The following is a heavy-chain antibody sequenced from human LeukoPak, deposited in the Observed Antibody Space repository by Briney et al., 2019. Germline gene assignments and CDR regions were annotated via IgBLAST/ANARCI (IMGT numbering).Heavy chain of an antibody. Sequence: SETLSLTCTVSGGSISSYYWSWIRQPPGKGLEWIGHIYYSGSTNYNPSLKSRVTISIGTSKNQFSLRLSSVTAADTAVYYCARGAAGYSYGWGQGTLVTVSS. D-gene: IGHD5-18*01. CDR3: ARGAAGYSYG. CDR1: GGSISSYY. V-gene: IGHV4-59*01. J-gene: IGHJ4*02. CDR2: IYYSGST.